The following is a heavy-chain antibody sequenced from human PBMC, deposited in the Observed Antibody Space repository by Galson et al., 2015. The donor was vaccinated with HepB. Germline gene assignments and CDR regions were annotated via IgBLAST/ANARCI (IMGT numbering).Heavy chain of an antibody. V-gene: IGHV1-2*02. D-gene: IGHD3-10*01. Sequence: SVKVSCKASGYTFTGYYMHWVRQAPGQGLEWMGWINPNSGGTNYAQKFQGRVTMTRDTSISTAYMELSRLRSDDTAVYYCARELPPITMVRGVIITAPNPRDLNWFDPWGQGTLVTVSS. CDR3: ARELPPITMVRGVIITAPNPRDLNWFDP. J-gene: IGHJ5*02. CDR1: GYTFTGYY. CDR2: INPNSGGT.